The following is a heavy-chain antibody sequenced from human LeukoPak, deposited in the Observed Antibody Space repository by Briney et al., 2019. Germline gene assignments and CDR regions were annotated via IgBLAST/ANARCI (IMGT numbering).Heavy chain of an antibody. CDR2: IIPILGIA. CDR3: ASARPGIAVAEDY. CDR1: GGTFSSYA. V-gene: IGHV1-69*04. D-gene: IGHD6-19*01. J-gene: IGHJ4*02. Sequence: GSSVKVSCKASGGTFSSYAISWVRQAPGQGLEWMGRIIPILGIANYAQKFQGRVTITADKSTSTAYMELSSLRSEDTAVYYCASARPGIAVAEDYWGQGTLVTVSS.